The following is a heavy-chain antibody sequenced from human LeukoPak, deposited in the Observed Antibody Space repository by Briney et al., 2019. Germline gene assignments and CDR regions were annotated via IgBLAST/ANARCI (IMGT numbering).Heavy chain of an antibody. Sequence: SETLSLTCTVSGGSTSSYDWSWIRQPPGKGLEWIGYIYYSGSTNYNPSLKSRVTISVDTSKNQFSLKLSSVTAADTAVYYCARRPSGSGSYGFDPWGQGTLVTVSS. J-gene: IGHJ5*02. CDR3: ARRPSGSGSYGFDP. D-gene: IGHD3-10*01. V-gene: IGHV4-59*01. CDR1: GGSTSSYD. CDR2: IYYSGST.